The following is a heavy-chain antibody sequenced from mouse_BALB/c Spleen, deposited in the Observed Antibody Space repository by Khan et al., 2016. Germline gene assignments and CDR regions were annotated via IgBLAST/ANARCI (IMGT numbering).Heavy chain of an antibody. CDR2: ISYSGST. CDR1: GYSITSDYA. V-gene: IGHV3-2*02. Sequence: EVELQESGPGLVKPSQSLSLTCTVTGYSITSDYAWNWIRQFPGNKLEWMGYISYSGSTSYNPSLKSRISITRDTSKNQFFLQLNSVTTEDTATYYCASSNNYGNSPACFAYWGQGTLVTVSA. J-gene: IGHJ3*01. D-gene: IGHD1-1*01. CDR3: ASSNNYGNSPACFAY.